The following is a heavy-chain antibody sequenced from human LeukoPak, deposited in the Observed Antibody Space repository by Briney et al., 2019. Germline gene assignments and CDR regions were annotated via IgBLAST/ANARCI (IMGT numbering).Heavy chain of an antibody. CDR2: IKTKTDGGTI. V-gene: IGHV3-15*01. D-gene: IGHD3-22*01. CDR1: GFTLTNAW. J-gene: IGHJ4*02. Sequence: KPGGSLRLSCAASGFTLTNAWMSWVRQAPGKGLEWVGRIKTKTDGGTIDYAAPVKGRFTTSRDDSKNMVYLQMNSLKTEDTAVYYCTTSYYDSSGYRAWGQGTLVTVSS. CDR3: TTSYYDSSGYRA.